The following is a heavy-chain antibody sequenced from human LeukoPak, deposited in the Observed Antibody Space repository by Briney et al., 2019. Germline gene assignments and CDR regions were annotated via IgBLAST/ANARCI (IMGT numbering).Heavy chain of an antibody. CDR2: IKEDGSVK. Sequence: GGSLRLSCTASGFTFSSHWMTWVRQPPGKGLEWVANIKEDGSVKYYVDSVKGRCTISRDNTKNALYLQMNSLRADDTAVYFCARDSTWLLDYWGQGTLITVSS. CDR1: GFTFSSHW. D-gene: IGHD6-19*01. J-gene: IGHJ4*02. CDR3: ARDSTWLLDY. V-gene: IGHV3-7*03.